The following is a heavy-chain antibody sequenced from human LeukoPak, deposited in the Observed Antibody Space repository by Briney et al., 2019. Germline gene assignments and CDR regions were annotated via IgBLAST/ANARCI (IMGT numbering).Heavy chain of an antibody. J-gene: IGHJ6*02. Sequence: PGGSLRLSCAASGFTVSSNYMSWVRQAPGKGLEWVSVIYSGGSTHYADSVKGRFTISRDNSKNTLYLQMNSLRAEDTAVYYCARDRPNYYDSSGYPYGMDVWGQGTTVTVSS. CDR2: IYSGGST. V-gene: IGHV3-66*01. CDR1: GFTVSSNY. CDR3: ARDRPNYYDSSGYPYGMDV. D-gene: IGHD3-22*01.